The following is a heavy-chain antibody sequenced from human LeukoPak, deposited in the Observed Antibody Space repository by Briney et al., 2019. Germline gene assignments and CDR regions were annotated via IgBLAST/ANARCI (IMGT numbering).Heavy chain of an antibody. J-gene: IGHJ4*02. Sequence: PGRSLRLSWAASGFTFRDYALHWVRQGPGKGLEWVSSISWNSGRIPYADSVKARFTISRDNAMNSLYLQMNSLRVDDSALYYCAKATVTTWGPPADDWGQGTQVTVSS. CDR1: GFTFRDYA. V-gene: IGHV3-9*01. CDR3: AKATVTTWGPPADD. D-gene: IGHD4-17*01. CDR2: ISWNSGRI.